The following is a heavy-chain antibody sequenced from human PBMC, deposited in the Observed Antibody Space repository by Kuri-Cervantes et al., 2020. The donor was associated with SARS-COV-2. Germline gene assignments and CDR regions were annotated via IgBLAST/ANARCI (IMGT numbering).Heavy chain of an antibody. D-gene: IGHD3-3*01. CDR1: EFTFSNYA. CDR2: INSAGTTI. J-gene: IGHJ6*02. V-gene: IGHV3-21*01. Sequence: GESLKISCAASEFTFSNYAMNWVRQAPGKGLEWFSSINSAGTTIYYADSLKGRLTVSRDNGKNSLYLQMNSLRVQDSAIYFCARSRKNAYDFWTGASDSDYFYGFDVWGQGTTVTVSS. CDR3: ARSRKNAYDFWTGASDSDYFYGFDV.